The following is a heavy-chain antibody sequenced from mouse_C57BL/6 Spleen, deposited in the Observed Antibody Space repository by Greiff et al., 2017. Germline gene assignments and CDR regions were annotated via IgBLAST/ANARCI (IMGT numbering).Heavy chain of an antibody. J-gene: IGHJ4*01. Sequence: QVQLQQPGAELVMPGASVKLSCTASGYTFTSYWMHWVKQRPGQGLEWIGEIDPSDSYTNYNQKFKGKSTLTVDKSSSTAYMQLSSLTSEDSAVYYCARGTTVVARYAMDYWGQGTSVTVSS. CDR1: GYTFTSYW. CDR3: ARGTTVVARYAMDY. CDR2: IDPSDSYT. D-gene: IGHD1-1*01. V-gene: IGHV1-69*01.